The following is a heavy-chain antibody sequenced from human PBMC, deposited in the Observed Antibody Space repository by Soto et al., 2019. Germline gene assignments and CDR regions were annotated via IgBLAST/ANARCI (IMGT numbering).Heavy chain of an antibody. Sequence: EVQLVESGGGLVKPGGSLRLSCAASGFTFSNAWMSWVRQAPGKGLEWVGRIKSKTDGGTTDYAAPVKGRFTISRDDSKNTLYLQMNSLKTEDTVVYYCTTGSNYRGGYFDYWGQGTLVTVSS. CDR1: GFTFSNAW. D-gene: IGHD4-4*01. CDR2: IKSKTDGGTT. J-gene: IGHJ4*02. CDR3: TTGSNYRGGYFDY. V-gene: IGHV3-15*01.